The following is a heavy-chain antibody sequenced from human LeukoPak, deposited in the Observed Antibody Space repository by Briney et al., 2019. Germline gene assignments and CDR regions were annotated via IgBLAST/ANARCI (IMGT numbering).Heavy chain of an antibody. D-gene: IGHD3-16*02. CDR1: GGTFSSYA. CDR2: IIPIFGTA. V-gene: IGHV1-69*13. J-gene: IGHJ5*02. CDR3: ARDRPITFGGVIAPWWFDP. Sequence: SVKVSCKASGGTFSSYAISWVRQAPGQGLEWMGGIIPIFGTANYAQKFQGRVTITADESTSTAYMELSSLRSEDTAVYYCARDRPITFGGVIAPWWFDPWGQGTLVTVSS.